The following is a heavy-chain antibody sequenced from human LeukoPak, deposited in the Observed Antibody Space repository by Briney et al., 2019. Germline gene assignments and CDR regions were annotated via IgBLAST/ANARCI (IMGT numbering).Heavy chain of an antibody. CDR2: IKQDGSEK. CDR3: ARAAAGTYYGMDV. Sequence: GGSLRLSCAASGFTFSSYWMSWDRQAPGKGLEWVANIKQDGSEKYYVDSVKGRFTISRDNAKNSLYLQMNSLRAEDTAVYYCARAAAGTYYGMDVWGQGTTVTVSS. V-gene: IGHV3-7*01. J-gene: IGHJ6*02. D-gene: IGHD6-13*01. CDR1: GFTFSSYW.